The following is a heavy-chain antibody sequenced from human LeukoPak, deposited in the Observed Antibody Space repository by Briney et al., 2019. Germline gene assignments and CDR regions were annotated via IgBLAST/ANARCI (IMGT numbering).Heavy chain of an antibody. V-gene: IGHV3-30*02. CDR3: ARADYDYVWGSYCQYYFDY. CDR2: IRYDGSNK. Sequence: GGSLRLSCAASGFTFSSYGMYWVRQAPGKGLEWVAFIRYDGSNKYYADSVKGRFTISRDNAKNSLYLQMNSLRAEDTAVYYCARADYDYVWGSYCQYYFDYWGQGTLVTVSS. D-gene: IGHD3-16*01. CDR1: GFTFSSYG. J-gene: IGHJ4*02.